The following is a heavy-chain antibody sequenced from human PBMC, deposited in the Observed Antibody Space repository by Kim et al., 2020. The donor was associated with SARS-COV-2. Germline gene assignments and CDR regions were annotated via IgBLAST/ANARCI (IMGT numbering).Heavy chain of an antibody. CDR1: GYTFTSYG. V-gene: IGHV1-18*01. CDR3: ARDTDYGDYGGVED. CDR2: ISAYNGNT. D-gene: IGHD4-17*01. Sequence: ASVKVSCKASGYTFTSYGISWVRQAPGQGLEWMGWISAYNGNTNYAQKLQGRVTMTTDTSTSTAYMELRSLRSDDTAVYYCARDTDYGDYGGVEDWGQGTLVTVSS. J-gene: IGHJ4*02.